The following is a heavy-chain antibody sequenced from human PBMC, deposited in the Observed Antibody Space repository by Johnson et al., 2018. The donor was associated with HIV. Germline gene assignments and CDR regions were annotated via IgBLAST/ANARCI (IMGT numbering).Heavy chain of an antibody. CDR3: ARDQELIGERAFDI. D-gene: IGHD6-13*01. Sequence: VQLVESGGGLVQPGGSLRLSCAASGFTFSSYDMHWVRQATGKGLEWVSAIGTAGDTYYPGSVKGRFTISRDNAKNSLYLQMNSLRAEDTAVYYCARDQELIGERAFDIWGQGTMVTVSS. CDR2: IGTAGDT. J-gene: IGHJ3*02. CDR1: GFTFSSYD. V-gene: IGHV3-13*01.